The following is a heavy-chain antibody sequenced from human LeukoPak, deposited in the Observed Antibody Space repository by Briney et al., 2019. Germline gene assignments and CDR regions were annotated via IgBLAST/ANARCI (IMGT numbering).Heavy chain of an antibody. CDR2: IRYDGNNK. Sequence: PGGSLRLSCAASGFTFSSYGMHWVRQAPGKGLERVAFIRYDGNNKYYADSVKGRFTISRDDSKNTLYLQMNSLRAEDTAVYYCATEVGSGWSLQYWGQGTLVTVSS. J-gene: IGHJ4*02. CDR1: GFTFSSYG. CDR3: ATEVGSGWSLQY. D-gene: IGHD6-19*01. V-gene: IGHV3-30*02.